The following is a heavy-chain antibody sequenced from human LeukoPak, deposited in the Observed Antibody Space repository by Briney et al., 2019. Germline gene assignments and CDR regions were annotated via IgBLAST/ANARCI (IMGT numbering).Heavy chain of an antibody. CDR2: IYYSGST. CDR3: VLGSQRDTYYDGSRSEEYYFDY. V-gene: IGHV4-39*01. CDR1: GGSISSSTYY. J-gene: IGHJ4*02. D-gene: IGHD3-10*01. Sequence: SETLSLTCTVSGGSISSSTYYGGWIRQPPGKGLEWIGSIYYSGSTYYNPSLKSRVTISVDTSKNQFSLKLSSVTAADTAVYYCVLGSQRDTYYDGSRSEEYYFDYWGQGTLVTVSS.